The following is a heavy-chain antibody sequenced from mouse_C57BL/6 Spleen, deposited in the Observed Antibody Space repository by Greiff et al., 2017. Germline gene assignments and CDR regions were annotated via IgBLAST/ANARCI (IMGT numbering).Heavy chain of an antibody. CDR2: IYPRSGNT. J-gene: IGHJ1*03. CDR3: ARQSRYGSSADWYFDV. Sequence: QVQLQQSGAELARPGASVKLSCKASGYTFTSYGISWVKQRTGQGLEWIGEIYPRSGNTYYNEKFKGKATLTADKSSSTAYMELRSLTSEDSAVYFCARQSRYGSSADWYFDVWHRDHGHRLL. CDR1: GYTFTSYG. V-gene: IGHV1-81*01. D-gene: IGHD1-1*01.